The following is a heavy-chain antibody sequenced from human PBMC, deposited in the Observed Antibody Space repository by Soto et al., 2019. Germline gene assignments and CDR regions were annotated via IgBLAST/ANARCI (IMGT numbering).Heavy chain of an antibody. D-gene: IGHD3-16*01. Sequence: GGSLRLSCAASGFPFSRYAMHWVRQAPGKGLEYVSVISNYNGDKTYYADSVKGRITISRDNSRNVVYLQMGSLRPEDTAVYYCASDFGGKTALDSWGQGTLVTVSS. CDR2: ISNYNGDKT. CDR3: ASDFGGKTALDS. CDR1: GFPFSRYA. V-gene: IGHV3-64*02. J-gene: IGHJ4*02.